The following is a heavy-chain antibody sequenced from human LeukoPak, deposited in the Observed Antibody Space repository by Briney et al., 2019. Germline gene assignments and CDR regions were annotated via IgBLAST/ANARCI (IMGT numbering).Heavy chain of an antibody. Sequence: GGSLRLSCAVSGITLSNYGMSWVRQAPGKGLEWVAGISDSGGSTNYADSVKGRFTISRDNPKNTLYLQMNSLRAEDTAVYFCAKRGVVIRVILVGFHKEAYYFDSWGQEALVTVSS. J-gene: IGHJ4*02. D-gene: IGHD3-22*01. CDR2: ISDSGGST. CDR3: AKRGVVIRVILVGFHKEAYYFDS. V-gene: IGHV3-23*01. CDR1: GITLSNYG.